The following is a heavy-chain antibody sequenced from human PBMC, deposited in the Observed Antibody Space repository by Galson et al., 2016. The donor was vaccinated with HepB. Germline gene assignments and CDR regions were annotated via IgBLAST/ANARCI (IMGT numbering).Heavy chain of an antibody. CDR1: GFNFSTFT. D-gene: IGHD3-10*01. CDR3: ARWSRGTGSSVDF. Sequence: SLRLSCAASGFNFSTFTVNWVRQVPGKGLEWVSRISSSSHYIYYADSLRGRFTVSRDNAKISLFLQMNSLGAEDTDIYYCARWSRGTGSSVDFRGQGTLVTVSS. CDR2: ISSSSHYI. V-gene: IGHV3-21*06. J-gene: IGHJ4*02.